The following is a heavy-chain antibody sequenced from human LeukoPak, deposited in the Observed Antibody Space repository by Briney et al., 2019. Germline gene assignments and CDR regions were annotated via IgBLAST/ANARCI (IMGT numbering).Heavy chain of an antibody. J-gene: IGHJ6*03. D-gene: IGHD3-22*01. V-gene: IGHV3-30*18. CDR3: AKDLRGITMIVVVAARTGYMDV. Sequence: GGSLRLSCAASGFTFSSYGMHWVRQAPGKGLEWVAVISYDGSNKYYADSVKGRFTISRDNSKNTLYLQMNSLRAEDTAVYYCAKDLRGITMIVVVAARTGYMDVWGKGTTVTVSS. CDR2: ISYDGSNK. CDR1: GFTFSSYG.